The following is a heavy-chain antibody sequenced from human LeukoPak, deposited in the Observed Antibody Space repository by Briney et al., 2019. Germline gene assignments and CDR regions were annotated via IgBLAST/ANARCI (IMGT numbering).Heavy chain of an antibody. CDR3: AKLVEEYYGSGSHLPFFDY. V-gene: IGHV3-23*01. CDR1: GFTFSSYA. Sequence: GGSLRLSCAASGFTFSSYAMSWVRQAPGKGLEWVSAISGSGGSTYYADSVRGRFTISRDNSKNTLYLQMNSLRAEDTAVYYCAKLVEEYYGSGSHLPFFDYWGQGTLVTVSS. J-gene: IGHJ4*02. CDR2: ISGSGGST. D-gene: IGHD3-10*01.